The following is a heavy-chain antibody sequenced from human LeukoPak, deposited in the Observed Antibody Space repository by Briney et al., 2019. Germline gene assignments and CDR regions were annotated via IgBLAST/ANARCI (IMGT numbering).Heavy chain of an antibody. D-gene: IGHD6-13*01. V-gene: IGHV3-30*03. CDR3: AREGSSSVTPLSFDY. J-gene: IGHJ4*02. CDR2: ISYDGSNK. CDR1: GFTFSSYG. Sequence: GGSLRLSCAASGFTFSSYGMHWVRQAPGKGLEWVAVISYDGSNKYYADSVKGRFTISRDNSKNTLYLQMNSLRAEDTAVYYCAREGSSSVTPLSFDYWGQGTLVTVSS.